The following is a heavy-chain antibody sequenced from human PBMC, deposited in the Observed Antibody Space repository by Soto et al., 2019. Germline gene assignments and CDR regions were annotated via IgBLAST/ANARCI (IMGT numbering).Heavy chain of an antibody. J-gene: IGHJ4*02. V-gene: IGHV1-46*01. CDR1: GYTFTNYY. CDR3: ASEVYRYGSAGMFD. Sequence: ASVKVSCKASGYTFTNYYIHWARQAPGQGLEWMGTINPSSGTTSYAQKFQGRVSTTRDTSTSTVYMELSSLKSEDTAMYYCASEVYRYGSAGMFDWGLGTLVTVSS. D-gene: IGHD5-18*01. CDR2: INPSSGTT.